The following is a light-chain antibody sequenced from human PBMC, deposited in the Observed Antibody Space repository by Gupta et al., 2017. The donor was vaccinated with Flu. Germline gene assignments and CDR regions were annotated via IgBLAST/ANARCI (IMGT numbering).Light chain of an antibody. Sequence: DIQMTQSPSSLSASVGDRVTITCRASQSISSYLNLYQQKPGKAPKLLIYAASSLQSGVPSRFSGSGSGTDFTLTISSLQPEDFATYYCQQSYSTPLTFGGGTKVEIQ. CDR1: QSISSY. CDR3: QQSYSTPLT. J-gene: IGKJ4*01. CDR2: AAS. V-gene: IGKV1-39*01.